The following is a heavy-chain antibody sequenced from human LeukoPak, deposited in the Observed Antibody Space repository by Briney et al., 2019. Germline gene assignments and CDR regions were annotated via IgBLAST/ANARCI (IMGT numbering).Heavy chain of an antibody. Sequence: SETLSLTCTVSGDSISNGGYYWSWIRLDPGKGLEWVGYIYDSGTTYYSPALQSRVSISVDTSDNKFSLKLKSLTAADTAVYYCARGGDRRGFDYWGQGTLVTVSS. J-gene: IGHJ4*02. CDR2: IYDSGTT. CDR1: GDSISNGGYY. D-gene: IGHD1-14*01. CDR3: ARGGDRRGFDY. V-gene: IGHV4-31*03.